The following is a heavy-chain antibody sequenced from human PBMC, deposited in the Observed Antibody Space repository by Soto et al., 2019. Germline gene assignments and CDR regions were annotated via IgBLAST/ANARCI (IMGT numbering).Heavy chain of an antibody. V-gene: IGHV4-59*01. D-gene: IGHD3-22*01. CDR2: IYYSGST. Sequence: SETLSLTCTVSGGSISSYYWSWIRQPPGKGLEWIGYIYYSGSTNYNPSLKSRVTISVDTSKNQFSLKLSSVTAADTAVYHCARDPGYYYDSSGPEYYYYYGMDVWGQGTAVTAP. CDR3: ARDPGYYYDSSGPEYYYYYGMDV. CDR1: GGSISSYY. J-gene: IGHJ6*02.